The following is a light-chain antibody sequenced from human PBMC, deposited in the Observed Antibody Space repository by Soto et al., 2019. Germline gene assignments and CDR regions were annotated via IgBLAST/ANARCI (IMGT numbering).Light chain of an antibody. V-gene: IGLV2-14*01. CDR3: SSHNPSGTLQI. CDR1: SSDFAIYNY. J-gene: IGLJ1*01. Sequence: QSVLTQPASVSGSPGQSITISCTGTSSDFAIYNYVSWYQLHPGKAPKLMIYAVSVRTSGVSNRFSGSKSGNSASLTISGLQAEDEADYFCSSHNPSGTLQIFGRGTKLTVL. CDR2: AVS.